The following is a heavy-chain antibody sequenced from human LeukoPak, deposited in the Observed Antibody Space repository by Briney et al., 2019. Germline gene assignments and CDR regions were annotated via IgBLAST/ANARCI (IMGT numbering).Heavy chain of an antibody. CDR3: ARRPYGDPTRRAFDI. J-gene: IGHJ3*02. Sequence: SETLSLTCTVSGGSISSYYWSWIRQPPGKGLEWIGYIYYSGSTNYNPSLKSRVTISVDTSKNQFSLKLSSVTAADTAVYYCARRPYGDPTRRAFDIWGQGTMVTVSS. CDR2: IYYSGST. D-gene: IGHD4-17*01. CDR1: GGSISSYY. V-gene: IGHV4-59*01.